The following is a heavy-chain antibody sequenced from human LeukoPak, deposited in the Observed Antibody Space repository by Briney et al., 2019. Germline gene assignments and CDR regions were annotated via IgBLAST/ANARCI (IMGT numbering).Heavy chain of an antibody. CDR2: IIPIFGTA. CDR3: ARPAVAGSGSWFDP. D-gene: IGHD6-19*01. J-gene: IGHJ5*02. V-gene: IGHV1-69*13. Sequence: SVKVSCKASGGTFSSYAISWVRQAPGQGLEWMGGIIPIFGTANYAQKFQGRVTITADGSTSTAYMELSSLRSEDTAVYYCARPAVAGSGSWFDPWGQGTLVTVSS. CDR1: GGTFSSYA.